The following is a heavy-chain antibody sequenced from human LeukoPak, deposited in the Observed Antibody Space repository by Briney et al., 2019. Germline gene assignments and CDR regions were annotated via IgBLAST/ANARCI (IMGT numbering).Heavy chain of an antibody. J-gene: IGHJ3*02. V-gene: IGHV1-46*01. CDR2: INPSGGST. CDR1: GYTFTSYY. D-gene: IGHD3-22*01. CDR3: ARVMLTDYYDSSGYYRGAFDI. Sequence: GASVKVSCKASGYTFTSYYMHWVRQAPGQGLEWMGIINPSGGSTSYAQKFQGRVTMTRDTSASTAYMELSSLRSEDTAVYYCARVMLTDYYDSSGYYRGAFDIWGQGTMVTVSS.